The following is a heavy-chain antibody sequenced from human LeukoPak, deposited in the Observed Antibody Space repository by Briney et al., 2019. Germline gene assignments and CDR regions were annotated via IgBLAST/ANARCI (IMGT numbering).Heavy chain of an antibody. CDR3: ARVDGSSSCPDY. V-gene: IGHV3-7*01. D-gene: IGHD6-13*01. J-gene: IGHJ4*02. CDR1: GFTFSSYW. CDR2: IKQDGSET. Sequence: GRSLRLPCAASGFTFSSYWMSWVRQAPGKGLEWVANIKQDGSETYYVDSVKGRFTISRDNAKNLLYLEMNSLRAEDTALYYCARVDGSSSCPDYWGQGTLVTVSS.